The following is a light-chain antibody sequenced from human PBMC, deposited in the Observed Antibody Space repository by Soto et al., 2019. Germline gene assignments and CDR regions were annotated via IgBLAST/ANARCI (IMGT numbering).Light chain of an antibody. CDR3: QQYNSYSFT. J-gene: IGKJ3*01. CDR1: QSISSW. Sequence: DIQMTQSPSTLSASVGDRVTMTVGASQSISSWLAWYQQKPGKAPKLLIYKASSLESGVPSRFSGSGSGTEFTLTISSLQPDDFATYYCQQYNSYSFTFGPGTKVHI. V-gene: IGKV1-5*03. CDR2: KAS.